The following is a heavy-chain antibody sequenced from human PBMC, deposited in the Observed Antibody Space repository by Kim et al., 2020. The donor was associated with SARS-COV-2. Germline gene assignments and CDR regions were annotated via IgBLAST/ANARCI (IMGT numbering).Heavy chain of an antibody. D-gene: IGHD2-8*01. Sequence: DSGKGRFTNSRDNSKNTLYLQMNSLRAEDAAVYYCARGSPNAWHYYGMDVWGQGTTVTVSS. V-gene: IGHV3-30*07. J-gene: IGHJ6*02. CDR3: ARGSPNAWHYYGMDV.